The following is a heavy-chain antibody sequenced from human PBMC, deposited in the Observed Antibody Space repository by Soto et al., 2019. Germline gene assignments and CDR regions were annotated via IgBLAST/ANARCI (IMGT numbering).Heavy chain of an antibody. D-gene: IGHD6-19*01. CDR3: ARASMAVAGTSVTVWFDP. J-gene: IGHJ5*02. Sequence: ASVKVSCKASGYTFTSYGISWVRQAPGQGLEWMGWISAYNGNTNYAQKLQGRVTMTTDTSTSTAYMELRSLRSDDTAVYYCARASMAVAGTSVTVWFDPWGQGTLVTVSS. V-gene: IGHV1-18*04. CDR1: GYTFTSYG. CDR2: ISAYNGNT.